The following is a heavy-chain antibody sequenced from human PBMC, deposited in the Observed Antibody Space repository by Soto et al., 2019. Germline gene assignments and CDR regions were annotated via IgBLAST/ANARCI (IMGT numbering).Heavy chain of an antibody. D-gene: IGHD3-3*01. Sequence: GASVKVSCKASGYTFISYGINWVRQAPGQGLEWMGWISAYNGNTNYAQNLQGRVTMTTDTSTSTAYMELRSLRSDDTAVYYCARAIHPYYDFWSGYYTDYWGQGTLVTVSS. CDR3: ARAIHPYYDFWSGYYTDY. J-gene: IGHJ4*02. CDR1: GYTFISYG. CDR2: ISAYNGNT. V-gene: IGHV1-18*01.